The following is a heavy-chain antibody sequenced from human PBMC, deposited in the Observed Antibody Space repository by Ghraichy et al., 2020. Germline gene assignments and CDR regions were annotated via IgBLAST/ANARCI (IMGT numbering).Heavy chain of an antibody. D-gene: IGHD6-6*01. Sequence: ASVKVSCKASGYTFTGYYMHWVRQAPEQGLEWMGWINPNSGGTNYAQKFQGRVTMTRVTSISTAYMELSRLRSDDTAVYYCASSPSSSSPHDYWGQGTLVTVSS. CDR2: INPNSGGT. V-gene: IGHV1-2*02. CDR1: GYTFTGYY. CDR3: ASSPSSSSPHDY. J-gene: IGHJ4*02.